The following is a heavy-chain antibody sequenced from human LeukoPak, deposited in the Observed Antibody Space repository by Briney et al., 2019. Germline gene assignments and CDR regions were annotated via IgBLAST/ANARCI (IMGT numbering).Heavy chain of an antibody. V-gene: IGHV3-30*18. D-gene: IGHD7-27*01. CDR2: IWYDGSNK. Sequence: GRSLRLSCAASGFTISSYGMHWVRQAPGKGLEWVAIIWYDGSNKYYADSVKGRFTIARDTSKNTYLQMNSLRPEDTAVYYCAKDIRTGDLDYWGQGTLVTVSS. CDR3: AKDIRTGDLDY. J-gene: IGHJ4*02. CDR1: GFTISSYG.